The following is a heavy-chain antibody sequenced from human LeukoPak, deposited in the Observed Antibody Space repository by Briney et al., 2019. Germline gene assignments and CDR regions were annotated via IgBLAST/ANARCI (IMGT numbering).Heavy chain of an antibody. CDR1: GFTFSTYW. CDR2: IYSDGST. D-gene: IGHD4-23*01. J-gene: IGHJ4*02. CDR3: ARVSGGNSPMDY. Sequence: PGGSLRLSCAASGFTFSTYWMHWVRQAPGKGLEWVSVIYSDGSTYYADSVKGRFTISRDNSKNTLYLQMNSLRAEDTAVYYCARVSGGNSPMDYWGQGTLVTVSS. V-gene: IGHV3-66*01.